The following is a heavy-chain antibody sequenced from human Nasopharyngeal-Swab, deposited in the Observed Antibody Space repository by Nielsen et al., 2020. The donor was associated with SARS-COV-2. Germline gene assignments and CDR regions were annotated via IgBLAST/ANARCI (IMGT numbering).Heavy chain of an antibody. V-gene: IGHV3-21*01. CDR2: ISSSSTYI. CDR3: ARDGLDYDFWSAYFMDV. Sequence: GESLKISCADSGFTFSSYNMNWVRQAPGKGLEWVSSISSSSTYIYYADSMKGRFTISRDSAKNSLYLQMNSLRAEDTAVYYCARDGLDYDFWSAYFMDVWGQGTTVTVSS. CDR1: GFTFSSYN. D-gene: IGHD3-3*01. J-gene: IGHJ6*02.